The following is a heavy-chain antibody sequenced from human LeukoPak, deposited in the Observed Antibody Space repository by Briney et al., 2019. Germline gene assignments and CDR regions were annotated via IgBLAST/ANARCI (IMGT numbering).Heavy chain of an antibody. V-gene: IGHV4-39*07. Sequence: SETLSLTYTVSGGSISSSSYYWGWIRQPPGKGLEWIGSIYYSGSTYYNPSLKSRVTISVDTSKNQFSLKLSSVTAADTAVYYCARRLPYYDFWSGYYFSRSWFDPWGQGTLVTVSS. J-gene: IGHJ5*02. CDR2: IYYSGST. CDR1: GGSISSSSYY. CDR3: ARRLPYYDFWSGYYFSRSWFDP. D-gene: IGHD3-3*01.